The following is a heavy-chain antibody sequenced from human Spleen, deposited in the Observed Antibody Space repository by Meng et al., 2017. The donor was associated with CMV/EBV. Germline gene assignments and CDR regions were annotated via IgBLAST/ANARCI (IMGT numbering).Heavy chain of an antibody. Sequence: GGSLRLSCAASGFTVSSNFMSWVRQTPGKGLECVSIIYSNGNTYYADSVKGRFTISRDNSKNTLYFQMNSLRVEDTAVYYCAREFSGSYYTWGQGTLVTVSS. CDR2: IYSNGNT. V-gene: IGHV3-53*01. D-gene: IGHD1-26*01. CDR3: AREFSGSYYT. J-gene: IGHJ5*02. CDR1: GFTVSSNF.